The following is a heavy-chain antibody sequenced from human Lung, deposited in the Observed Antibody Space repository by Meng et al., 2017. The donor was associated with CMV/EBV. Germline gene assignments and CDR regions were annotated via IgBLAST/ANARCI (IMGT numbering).Heavy chain of an antibody. Sequence: QLQLVQSGFELKKPGASVKVSCKASGYTFSTYTINWVRQAHGRGLEWMGWISTNTGTPTYTQGFTGRFVFSLDTSVSTAYLQISSLKAEDIAVYYCARGGNFDPWGQGTLVTVSS. V-gene: IGHV7-4-1*02. CDR2: ISTNTGTP. CDR1: GYTFSTYT. CDR3: ARGGNFDP. D-gene: IGHD2/OR15-2a*01. J-gene: IGHJ5*02.